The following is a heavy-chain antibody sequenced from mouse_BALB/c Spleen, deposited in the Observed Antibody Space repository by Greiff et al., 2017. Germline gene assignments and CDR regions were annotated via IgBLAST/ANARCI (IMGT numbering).Heavy chain of an antibody. CDR3: AKGGNYAMDY. V-gene: IGHV1-54*01. CDR1: GYAFTNYL. Sequence: VQVVESGAELVRPGTSVKVSCKASGYAFTNYLIEWVKQRPGQGLEWIGVINPGSGGTNYNEKFKGKATLTADKSSSTAYMQLSSLTSDDSAVYFCAKGGNYAMDYWGQGTSVTVSS. CDR2: INPGSGGT. J-gene: IGHJ4*01. D-gene: IGHD2-14*01.